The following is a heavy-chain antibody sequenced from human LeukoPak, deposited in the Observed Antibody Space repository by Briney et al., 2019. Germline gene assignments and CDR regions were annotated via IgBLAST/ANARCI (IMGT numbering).Heavy chain of an antibody. CDR2: FDPEDGET. CDR3: AAAYYIYGTSNSNAFDI. D-gene: IGHD2-2*01. CDR1: GYTLTELS. V-gene: IGHV1-24*01. Sequence: GASVKVSCKVSGYTLTELSMHWVRQAPGKGPEWMGGFDPEDGETIYAQKFQGRVTMTEDTSTNTAYMELSSLRSEDTAVYYCAAAYYIYGTSNSNAFDIWGQGTMVTVSS. J-gene: IGHJ3*02.